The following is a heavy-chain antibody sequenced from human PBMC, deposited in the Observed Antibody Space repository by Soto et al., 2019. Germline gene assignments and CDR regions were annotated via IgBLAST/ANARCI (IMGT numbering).Heavy chain of an antibody. CDR3: ARSDGRY. CDR1: GSCISSYY. Sequence: PSETLSFTCLVAGSCISSYYWSWIRQPPGKGLEWIGYIYYSGSTNYNPSLKSRVTISVDTSKNQFSLKLSSVTAADTAVYYCARSDGRYWGQGTLVTVS. J-gene: IGHJ4*02. V-gene: IGHV4-59*01. CDR2: IYYSGST.